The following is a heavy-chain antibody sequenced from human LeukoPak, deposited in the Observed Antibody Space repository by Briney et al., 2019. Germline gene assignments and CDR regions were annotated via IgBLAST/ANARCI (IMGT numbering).Heavy chain of an antibody. Sequence: GSLRLSCVVSGISLSNYAMTWVRQAPGKGLEWVSYISERGGSTTYADSVKGRFTISRDTSLNTLYLQMNNLRAEDTAVYFCAKRGVVIRGLLVIGYHQEAYHYDFWGQGVLVTVPS. D-gene: IGHD3-10*01. CDR2: ISERGGST. CDR3: AKRGVVIRGLLVIGYHQEAYHYDF. V-gene: IGHV3-23*01. J-gene: IGHJ4*02. CDR1: GISLSNYA.